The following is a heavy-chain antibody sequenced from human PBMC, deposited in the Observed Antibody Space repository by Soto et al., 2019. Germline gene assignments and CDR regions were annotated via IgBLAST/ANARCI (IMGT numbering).Heavy chain of an antibody. CDR3: ARGDIVATINYYYYYMAV. D-gene: IGHD5-12*01. J-gene: IGHJ6*03. CDR2: INHSGST. CDR1: GGSFSGYY. Sequence: QVQLQQWGAGLLKPSETLSLTCAVYGGSFSGYYWSWIRQPPGKGLEWIGEINHSGSTNYNPSLKSRVTISVDTSKNQFSLKLSSVTAADTAVYYCARGDIVATINYYYYYMAVWGKGTTVTVSS. V-gene: IGHV4-34*01.